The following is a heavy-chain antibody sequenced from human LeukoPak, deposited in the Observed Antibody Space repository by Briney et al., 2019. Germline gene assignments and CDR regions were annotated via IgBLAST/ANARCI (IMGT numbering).Heavy chain of an antibody. V-gene: IGHV3-48*01. D-gene: IGHD3-16*01. CDR3: ASVRGGY. Sequence: GGSLRLSCAASGFTFISDSMNWVCQAPGKGLEWVSYITNTDTTYYADSVKGRFTISRDNAKNSLYLQMNSLRAEDTAVYYCASVRGGYWGQGTLVTVSS. CDR2: ITNTDTT. CDR1: GFTFISDS. J-gene: IGHJ4*02.